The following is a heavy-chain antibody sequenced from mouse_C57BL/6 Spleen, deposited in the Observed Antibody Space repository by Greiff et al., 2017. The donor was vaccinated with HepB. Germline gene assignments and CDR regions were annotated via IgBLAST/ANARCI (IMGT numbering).Heavy chain of an antibody. V-gene: IGHV5-4*03. CDR2: ISDGGSYT. CDR3: ARAQDYYGSSHWYFDV. Sequence: EVKLMESGGGLVKPGGSLKLSCAASGFTFSSYAMSWVRQTPEKRLEWVATISDGGSYTYYPDNVKGRFTISRDNAKNNLYLQMSHLKSEDTAMYYCARAQDYYGSSHWYFDVWGTGTTVTVSS. CDR1: GFTFSSYA. J-gene: IGHJ1*03. D-gene: IGHD1-1*01.